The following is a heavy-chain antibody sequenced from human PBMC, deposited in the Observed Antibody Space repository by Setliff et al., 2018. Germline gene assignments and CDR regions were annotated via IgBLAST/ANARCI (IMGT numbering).Heavy chain of an antibody. CDR2: ISPYSGNT. CDR1: GFRFTNFG. D-gene: IGHD5-18*01. V-gene: IGHV1-18*01. Sequence: RASVKVSCKTSGFRFTNFGFSWVRQAPGQGLEWLGSISPYSGNTNFPQWLQDRVTMTIDTSATTVYMELKSLRSDDTAVYYCATFRGYTYGYDYWGQGTLVTVSS. J-gene: IGHJ4*02. CDR3: ATFRGYTYGYDY.